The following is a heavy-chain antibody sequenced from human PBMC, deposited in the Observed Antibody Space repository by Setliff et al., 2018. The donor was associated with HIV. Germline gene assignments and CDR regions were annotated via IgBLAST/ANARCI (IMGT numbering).Heavy chain of an antibody. V-gene: IGHV4-31*03. Sequence: SETLSLTCTVSGDSITSGGYYWTWIRQHPGKGLEWMGHIYYSGNTYYNPSLESRVTISVDTSKNQFSLKLSSVTAADTAVYYCARRSVTYYYDSSGYYDGAFDIWGQGTMVTVSS. CDR1: GDSITSGGYY. CDR2: IYYSGNT. J-gene: IGHJ3*02. D-gene: IGHD3-22*01. CDR3: ARRSVTYYYDSSGYYDGAFDI.